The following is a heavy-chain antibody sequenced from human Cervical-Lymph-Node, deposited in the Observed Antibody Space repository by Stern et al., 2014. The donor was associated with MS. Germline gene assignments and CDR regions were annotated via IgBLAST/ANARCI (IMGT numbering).Heavy chain of an antibody. Sequence: EVQLVQSGGGLVQPGGSLRLSCAASGSTVSSFWMSWVRQAPGKGLEWGANIKEDGTEKFYVDSVKGRFTISRDNSKNTLYLQMNNLRAEDTAVYYCARDSCYGGWFDPWGQGTLVTVSS. J-gene: IGHJ5*02. CDR2: IKEDGTEK. CDR1: GSTVSSFW. V-gene: IGHV3-7*01. CDR3: ARDSCYGGWFDP. D-gene: IGHD2-15*01.